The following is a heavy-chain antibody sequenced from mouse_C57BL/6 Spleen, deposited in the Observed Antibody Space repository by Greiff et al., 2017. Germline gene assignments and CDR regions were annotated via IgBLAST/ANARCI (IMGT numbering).Heavy chain of an antibody. D-gene: IGHD2-3*01. CDR1: GYTFTSYW. CDR3: ARGDYDGYCDY. V-gene: IGHV1-59*01. J-gene: IGHJ2*01. CDR2: IDPSDSYP. Sequence: QVQLQQPGAELVRPGTSVKLSCKASGYTFTSYWMHWVKQRPGPGLEWIGVIDPSDSYPNYNQKFKGKATLTVDTSSSTAYMQLSSLTSEDSAVYYCARGDYDGYCDYWGQGTTLTVSS.